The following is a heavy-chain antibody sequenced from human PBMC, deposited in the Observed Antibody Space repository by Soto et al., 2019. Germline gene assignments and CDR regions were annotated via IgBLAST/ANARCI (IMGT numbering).Heavy chain of an antibody. V-gene: IGHV1-69*06. J-gene: IGHJ4*02. CDR3: AGRCDGTNCLGHVDY. CDR2: IIPIFGTA. CDR1: GGTFNNYV. D-gene: IGHD2-2*01. Sequence: QVQLVQSGAEVKKPGSSVKVSCRASGGTFNNYVINWVRQAPGQGLKWMAGIIPIFGTANYAQKFQGRVTITADKSTSTASKELNSLRSEDTAVYYCAGRCDGTNCLGHVDYWGQGTLVTVSS.